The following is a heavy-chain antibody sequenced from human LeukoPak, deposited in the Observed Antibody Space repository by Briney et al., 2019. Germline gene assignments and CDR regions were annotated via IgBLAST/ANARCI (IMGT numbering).Heavy chain of an antibody. V-gene: IGHV3-7*03. D-gene: IGHD3-22*01. CDR3: AKRGVVIRVILVGFHKEAYYFDS. CDR1: GFTFSRYW. Sequence: GGSQRLSCAASGFTFSRYWMSWVRQVPGKGLEWVANIKEDGSEKYYVDSVKGRFTISRDNRKNTLYLQVNSLRAEDTAVYFCAKRGVVIRVILVGFHKEAYYFDSWGQGALVTVSS. CDR2: IKEDGSEK. J-gene: IGHJ4*02.